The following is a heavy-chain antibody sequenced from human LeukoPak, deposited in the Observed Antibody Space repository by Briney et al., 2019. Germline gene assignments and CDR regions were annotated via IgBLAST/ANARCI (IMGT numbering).Heavy chain of an antibody. D-gene: IGHD1-26*01. Sequence: GGALRLSCVVSRLPFSTYEMNWVRQAPGKGLEWVSYISSSGSTIYYADSVKGRFTISRDNAKNSLYLQMNSLRAEDTGLYYCGRALGSPLDYWGQGTLVIVSS. V-gene: IGHV3-48*03. CDR1: RLPFSTYE. J-gene: IGHJ4*02. CDR3: GRALGSPLDY. CDR2: ISSSGSTI.